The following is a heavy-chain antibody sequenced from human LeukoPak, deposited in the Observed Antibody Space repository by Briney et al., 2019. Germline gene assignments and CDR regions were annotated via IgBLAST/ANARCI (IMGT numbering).Heavy chain of an antibody. CDR3: ARDRGEYGDHYFDY. D-gene: IGHD4-17*01. Sequence: ASVKVSCKASGYTFTSYGISWVRQAPGQGLEWMGWISAYNGNTNYTQKLQGRVTMTTDTSTSTAYMELRSLRSDDTAVYYCARDRGEYGDHYFDYWGQGTLVTVSS. CDR2: ISAYNGNT. J-gene: IGHJ4*02. CDR1: GYTFTSYG. V-gene: IGHV1-18*01.